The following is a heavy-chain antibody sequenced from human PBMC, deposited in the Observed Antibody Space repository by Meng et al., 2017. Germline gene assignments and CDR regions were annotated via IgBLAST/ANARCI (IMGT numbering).Heavy chain of an antibody. CDR2: IWYDGSNK. Sequence: GESLKISCAASGFTFSSHGMHWVRQAPGKGLEWVAVIWYDGSNKYYADSVKGRFTISRDNSKNTLYLQMNSLRAEDTAVYYCARVRSMYYDSSGYFDYWGQGTLVTVSS. V-gene: IGHV3-33*01. CDR1: GFTFSSHG. D-gene: IGHD3-22*01. J-gene: IGHJ4*02. CDR3: ARVRSMYYDSSGYFDY.